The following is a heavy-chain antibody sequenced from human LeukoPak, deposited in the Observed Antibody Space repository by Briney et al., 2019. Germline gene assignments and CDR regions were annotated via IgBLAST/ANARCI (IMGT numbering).Heavy chain of an antibody. CDR1: GFTFSRYW. CDR2: IWYDGSNK. CDR3: ARDPDSSGYYYPPAAFDI. D-gene: IGHD3-22*01. V-gene: IGHV3-33*08. Sequence: GGSLRLSCAASGFTFSRYWMHWVRQAPGKGLEWVAVIWYDGSNKYYADSVKGRFTISRDNSKNTLYLQMNSLRAEDTAVYYCARDPDSSGYYYPPAAFDIWGQGTMVTVSS. J-gene: IGHJ3*02.